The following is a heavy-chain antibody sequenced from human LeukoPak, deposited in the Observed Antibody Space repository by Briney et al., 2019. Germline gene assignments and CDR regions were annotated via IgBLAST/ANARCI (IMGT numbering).Heavy chain of an antibody. CDR3: ARELGYYYGSGYNY. D-gene: IGHD3-10*01. Sequence: GGSLRLSRAASGFTFSSYSMNWVRQAPGKGLEWVSYISSSSSTIYYADSVKGRFTISRDNAKNSLYLQMNSLRAEDTAVYYCARELGYYYGSGYNYWGQGTLVTVSS. J-gene: IGHJ4*02. CDR2: ISSSSSTI. CDR1: GFTFSSYS. V-gene: IGHV3-48*04.